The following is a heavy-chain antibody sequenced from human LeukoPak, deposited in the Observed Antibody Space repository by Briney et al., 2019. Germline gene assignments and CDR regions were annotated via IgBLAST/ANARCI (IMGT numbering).Heavy chain of an antibody. V-gene: IGHV4-4*07. Sequence: SETLSLTCTVSGGSISSYYWSWIRQPAGKGLEWMGRIYTSGSTNYNPSLKSRVTISVDKSKNQFSLKLSSVTAAGTAVYYCARGGYYYDSSGYPFDYWGQGTLVTVSS. CDR2: IYTSGST. D-gene: IGHD3-22*01. J-gene: IGHJ4*02. CDR3: ARGGYYYDSSGYPFDY. CDR1: GGSISSYY.